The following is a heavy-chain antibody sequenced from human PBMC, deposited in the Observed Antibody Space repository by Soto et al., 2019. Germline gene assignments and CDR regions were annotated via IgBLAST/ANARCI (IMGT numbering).Heavy chain of an antibody. CDR2: IYHSGDT. D-gene: IGHD4-17*01. CDR3: AREPRIEFGDPIPFS. J-gene: IGHJ5*02. CDR1: GYSINRGYF. V-gene: IGHV4-38-2*02. Sequence: SETLSLTCAVSGYSINRGYFWGWIRQPPGKGLEWIGSIYHSGDTYYNPSLKSRVTISVDTSKNQFSLKLTSVTAADTAMYFCAREPRIEFGDPIPFSWGQGTLVTVSS.